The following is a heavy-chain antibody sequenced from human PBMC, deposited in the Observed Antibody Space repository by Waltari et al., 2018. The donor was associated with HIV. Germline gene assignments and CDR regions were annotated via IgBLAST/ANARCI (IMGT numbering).Heavy chain of an antibody. D-gene: IGHD1-26*01. V-gene: IGHV3-7*03. CDR2: IKEDGSVK. CDR1: GFTFSNYW. J-gene: IGHJ4*02. CDR3: ARDKPNGSYEY. Sequence: EVELVESGGGLVQPGGSLRLSCAASGFTFSNYWMSWVRQAPGMGLEWVANIKEDGSVKNYVDSVKGRFTISRDNAKDSLYLQMNSLRAEDTAVYYCARDKPNGSYEYWGQGSLVTVSS.